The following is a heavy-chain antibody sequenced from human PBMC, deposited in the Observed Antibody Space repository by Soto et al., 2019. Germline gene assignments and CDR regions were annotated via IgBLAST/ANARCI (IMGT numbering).Heavy chain of an antibody. J-gene: IGHJ3*02. CDR2: ITPILGIA. Sequence: XVKVSCKASGGTFSSYTISWVRQAPGQGLEWMGRITPILGIANHAQKSQGRVTITADKPTSTAYMELSSLRSEEPAVYYCARDRIFGVVTLNDAFDIWGQGTMVTVSS. CDR3: ARDRIFGVVTLNDAFDI. D-gene: IGHD3-3*02. V-gene: IGHV1-69*04. CDR1: GGTFSSYT.